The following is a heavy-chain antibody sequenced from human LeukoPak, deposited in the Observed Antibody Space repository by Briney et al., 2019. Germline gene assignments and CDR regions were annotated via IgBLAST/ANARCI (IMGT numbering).Heavy chain of an antibody. CDR3: ARYWSGYFTWFDP. D-gene: IGHD3-3*01. CDR2: IYPDDSDT. V-gene: IGHV5-51*01. CDR1: EYSFSTYW. Sequence: GESLKISCKGSEYSFSTYWIAWVRQTPGKGLEWMGIIYPDDSDTRYSPSFQGQVTISADKSISTAYLQWSSLKASDTAIYYCARYWSGYFTWFDPWGQGTLVTVSS. J-gene: IGHJ5*02.